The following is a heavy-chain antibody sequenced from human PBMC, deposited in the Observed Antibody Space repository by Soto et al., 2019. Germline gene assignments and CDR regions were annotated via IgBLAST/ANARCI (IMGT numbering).Heavy chain of an antibody. J-gene: IGHJ4*02. V-gene: IGHV3-53*02. CDR1: GFTVSSNY. D-gene: IGHD3-16*01. CDR3: ARHSYPGDDVSPTAMDV. CDR2: INSGGST. Sequence: EVQLVETGGGLIQPGGSLRLSCAASGFTVSSNYMSWVRQAPGKGLEWVSVINSGGSTYYEDSVKGRFTISRDNSKNTLYLQMNSLRAEDTAVYYCARHSYPGDDVSPTAMDVWGQGTLVTVSS.